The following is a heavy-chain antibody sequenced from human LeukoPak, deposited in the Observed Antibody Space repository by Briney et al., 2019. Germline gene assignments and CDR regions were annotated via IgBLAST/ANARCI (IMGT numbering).Heavy chain of an antibody. Sequence: GASVTVSCKTSGYRFIDYYIHWVRQAPGQGLEWMGWINPNSGGTNYAQMFQGRVTMTRDTSITTAYMELSSLTSQDTAVYYCARRTRPDVGGFDIWGQGTMVTVCS. V-gene: IGHV1-2*02. J-gene: IGHJ3*02. CDR1: GYRFIDYY. CDR3: ARRTRPDVGGFDI. D-gene: IGHD6-6*01. CDR2: INPNSGGT.